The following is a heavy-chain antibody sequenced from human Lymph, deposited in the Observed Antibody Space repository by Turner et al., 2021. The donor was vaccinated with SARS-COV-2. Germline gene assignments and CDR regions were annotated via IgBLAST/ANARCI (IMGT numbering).Heavy chain of an antibody. Sequence: QVQLVQSGGGLVLPGCTLGLSCAASGFTFSSYAMHWVRQAPGKGLEWVALISYDGSNKYYADSVKGRFTISRDNSKNTLYLQMNRLRAEDTAVYYCAKDGGGYSSTWGQGTLVTVSS. J-gene: IGHJ5*02. D-gene: IGHD6-13*01. CDR1: GFTFSSYA. CDR3: AKDGGGYSST. V-gene: IGHV3-30*18. CDR2: ISYDGSNK.